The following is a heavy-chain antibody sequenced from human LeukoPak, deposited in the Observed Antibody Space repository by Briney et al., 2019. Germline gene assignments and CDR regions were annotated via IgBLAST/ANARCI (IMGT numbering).Heavy chain of an antibody. J-gene: IGHJ4*02. CDR3: ARQQNRGYGLPFDY. CDR1: GGSISSYY. Sequence: PSETLSLTCTVSGGSISSYYWGWIRQPPGKGLEWIGSIYYSGNTYYNPSLKSRVTISVDTSKNQFSRKLSSVTAAYTAVYYCARQQNRGYGLPFDYWGQGTLVTVSS. D-gene: IGHD5-12*01. V-gene: IGHV4-39*01. CDR2: IYYSGNT.